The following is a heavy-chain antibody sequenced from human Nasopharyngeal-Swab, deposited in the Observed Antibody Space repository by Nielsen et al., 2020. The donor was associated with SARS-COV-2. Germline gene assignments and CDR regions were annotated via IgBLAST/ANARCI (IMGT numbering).Heavy chain of an antibody. V-gene: IGHV2-70*11. CDR3: ARTLVAARTAYYYYYMDV. CDR2: IDWDDDK. J-gene: IGHJ6*03. Sequence: SGPTLVKPTQTLTLTCTFSGFSLSTSGMCVSWIRQPPGKALEWLARIDWDDDKYYSTSLKTRLTISKDTSKNQVVLTMTNMDPVDTATYYCARTLVAARTAYYYYYMDVWGKGTTVTVSS. CDR1: GFSLSTSGMC. D-gene: IGHD6-13*01.